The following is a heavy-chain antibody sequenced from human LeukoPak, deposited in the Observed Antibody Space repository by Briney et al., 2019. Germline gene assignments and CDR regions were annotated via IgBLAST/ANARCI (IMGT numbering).Heavy chain of an antibody. CDR2: ISWNSGSI. V-gene: IGHV3-9*01. D-gene: IGHD5-18*01. CDR1: GFTFDDYA. CDR3: AKDSGYSYGKYYFDY. Sequence: PGGSLRLSCAASGFTFDDYAMHWVRQAPGKGLEWVSGISWNSGSIGYADSVKGRFTISRDNAKNSLYLQMNSLRAEDTALYYCAKDSGYSYGKYYFDYWGQGILVTVSS. J-gene: IGHJ4*02.